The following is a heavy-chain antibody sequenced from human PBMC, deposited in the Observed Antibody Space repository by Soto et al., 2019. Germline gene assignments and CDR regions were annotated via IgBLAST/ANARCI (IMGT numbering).Heavy chain of an antibody. J-gene: IGHJ4*02. CDR2: RSYDGSNK. V-gene: IGHV3-30-3*01. D-gene: IGHD4-17*01. CDR1: GFTFSSYA. CDR3: ATGTTVTPFDY. Sequence: PGGSLRLSFAASGFTFSSYAIHLVRQAPGKGLEWVAVRSYDGSNKYYADSVKGRFTISRDNSKKTLYLHMNSLRAEDTAVYYCATGTTVTPFDYWGQGTLVTVSS.